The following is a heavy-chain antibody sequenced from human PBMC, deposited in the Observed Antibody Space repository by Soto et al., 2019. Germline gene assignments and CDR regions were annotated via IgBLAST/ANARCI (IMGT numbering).Heavy chain of an antibody. V-gene: IGHV1-69*13. CDR1: GGTFSSYA. Sequence: SVKVSCKASGGTFSSYAISWVRQAPGQGLEWMGGIIPIFGTANYAQKFQGRVTITADESTSTAYMELSSLRSGDTAVYYCARASIAARPFYNWFDPWGQGTLVTVSS. J-gene: IGHJ5*02. CDR2: IIPIFGTA. CDR3: ARASIAARPFYNWFDP. D-gene: IGHD6-6*01.